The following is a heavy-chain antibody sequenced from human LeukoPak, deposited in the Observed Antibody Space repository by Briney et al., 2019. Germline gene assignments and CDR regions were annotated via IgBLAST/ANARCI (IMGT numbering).Heavy chain of an antibody. D-gene: IGHD4-11*01. CDR2: IKEDGREK. Sequence: GGSLRLSCATSGFTFSSSWMSWVRQAPGKGLECVANIKEDGREKYYVDSVKGRFTISRDNAKNSLYLQMSSLRAEDTAVYYCAREIQSMGFDYWGQGTLVTVSS. J-gene: IGHJ4*02. V-gene: IGHV3-7*01. CDR1: GFTFSSSW. CDR3: AREIQSMGFDY.